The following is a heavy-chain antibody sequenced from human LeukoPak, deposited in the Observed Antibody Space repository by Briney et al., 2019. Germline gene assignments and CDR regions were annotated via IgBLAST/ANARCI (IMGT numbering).Heavy chain of an antibody. Sequence: PGGSLRLSCAASGFTFSSYTVNWVRQAPGKGLEWVSSISGTSGYIYYADSVKGRFTISRDNAKKSLYLQMNSLRADDTAVYYCARDAYGDYATDFWGQGTLVTVSS. CDR2: ISGTSGYI. CDR3: ARDAYGDYATDF. V-gene: IGHV3-21*01. J-gene: IGHJ4*02. CDR1: GFTFSSYT. D-gene: IGHD4-17*01.